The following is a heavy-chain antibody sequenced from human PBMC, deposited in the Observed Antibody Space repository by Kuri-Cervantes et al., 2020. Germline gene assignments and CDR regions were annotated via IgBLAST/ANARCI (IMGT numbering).Heavy chain of an antibody. Sequence: GESLKISCAASGFTFSSYAMSWVRQAPGKGLEWVSAISGSGSSTYYADSVKGRFTISRDNSKNTLYLQMNSLRAEDTAVYYCARERVPDYWGQGTLVTVSS. D-gene: IGHD3-10*01. V-gene: IGHV3-23*01. CDR1: GFTFSSYA. CDR3: ARERVPDY. J-gene: IGHJ4*02. CDR2: ISGSGSST.